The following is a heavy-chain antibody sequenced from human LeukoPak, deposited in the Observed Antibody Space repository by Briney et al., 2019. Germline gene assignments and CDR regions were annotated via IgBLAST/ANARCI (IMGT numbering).Heavy chain of an antibody. J-gene: IGHJ3*01. CDR2: VNPHSGTT. V-gene: IGHV1-2*02. D-gene: IGHD2-21*01. Sequence: ASVKVSCKTSGYTFTDYYIHWVRQAPGQGLEWMGWVNPHSGTTTYAQKFQGRVSMTTDTSINTVHVEMSRLRLDDTALYFCARIGDHYDSAGEYYSQGFDEWGQGTMVTVSS. CDR1: GYTFTDYY. CDR3: ARIGDHYDSAGEYYSQGFDE.